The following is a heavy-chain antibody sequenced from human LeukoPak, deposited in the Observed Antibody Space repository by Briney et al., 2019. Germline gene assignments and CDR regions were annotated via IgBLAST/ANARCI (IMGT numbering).Heavy chain of an antibody. D-gene: IGHD6-13*01. J-gene: IGHJ3*02. CDR1: GFTFDDYA. CDR3: ARQQLGNYDAFDI. V-gene: IGHV3-9*01. Sequence: TGRSLXLSCAASGFTFDDYAMHWVRQAPGKGLEWVSGISWNSGSIVYADSVKSRFTISRDNAKNSLYLQMNSLRAEDTALYYCARQQLGNYDAFDIWGQGTMVTVSS. CDR2: ISWNSGSI.